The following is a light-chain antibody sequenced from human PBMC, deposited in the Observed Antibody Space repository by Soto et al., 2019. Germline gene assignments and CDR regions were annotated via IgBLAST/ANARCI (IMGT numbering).Light chain of an antibody. V-gene: IGKV3-20*01. CDR2: GAS. CDR3: QQYGSSPLT. Sequence: EIVLTQSPGTLSLSPEERATLSCRASQSVSSSYLAWYQQKPGQAPRLLIYGASSRATGIPDRFSGSGSGTDFTLTISRLEPEDFAVYYCQQYGSSPLTCGGGTKVEIK. CDR1: QSVSSSY. J-gene: IGKJ4*01.